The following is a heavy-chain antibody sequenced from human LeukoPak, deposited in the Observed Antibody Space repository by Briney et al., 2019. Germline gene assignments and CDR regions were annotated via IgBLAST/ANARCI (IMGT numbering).Heavy chain of an antibody. D-gene: IGHD2-15*01. CDR1: GGSIKSGSYY. Sequence: PSETLSLTCTVSGGSIKSGSYYWGWIRQPAGKGLEWIGHIHTSGNTNYNPSLKSRVTISVDTSKNQFSLKLTSLTAADTAVYYCARYGRRGLLDAFDIWGQGTMVTVSS. CDR2: IHTSGNT. V-gene: IGHV4-61*09. CDR3: ARYGRRGLLDAFDI. J-gene: IGHJ3*02.